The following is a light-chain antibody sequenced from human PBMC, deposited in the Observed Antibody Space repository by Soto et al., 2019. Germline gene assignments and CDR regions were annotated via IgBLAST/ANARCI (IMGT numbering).Light chain of an antibody. V-gene: IGKV1-5*01. CDR3: QQYNTYPWT. J-gene: IGKJ1*01. Sequence: DIQVTHSPSTLSASVLYIVTFTFRSSQSISSWLAWYQQKPGRAPKLLIYDASTLESGVPSRFSGSGSGTEFTLTISRLQPDDFATYYCQQYNTYPWTFGQGTKWIS. CDR2: DAS. CDR1: QSISSW.